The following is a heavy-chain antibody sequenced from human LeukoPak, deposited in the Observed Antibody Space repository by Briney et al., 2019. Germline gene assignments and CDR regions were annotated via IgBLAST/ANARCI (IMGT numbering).Heavy chain of an antibody. V-gene: IGHV3-53*01. J-gene: IGHJ4*02. CDR3: ANLPRGDY. CDR2: IYSGGNT. CDR1: GFTVRRNY. D-gene: IGHD3-10*01. Sequence: GGSLRLSXAASGFTVRRNYMSWVRQAPGKGLEWVSVIYSGGNTYYADFVKGRFTISRDNSKNTLYLQINSLTAEDTAVYYCANLPRGDYWGLGTLVTVSS.